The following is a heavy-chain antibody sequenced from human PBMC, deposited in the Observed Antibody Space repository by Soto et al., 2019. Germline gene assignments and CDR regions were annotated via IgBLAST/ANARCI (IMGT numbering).Heavy chain of an antibody. J-gene: IGHJ6*02. CDR2: INAGNGNT. CDR3: ASSYYYDSSGYSSLYYYYGMDV. V-gene: IGHV1-3*01. Sequence: ASVKVSCTASGYTFTSYAIHWVRQAPGQRLEWMGWINAGNGNTKYSQMFQGRVTITRDTSASTAYIELSSLRSEDTAVYYCASSYYYDSSGYSSLYYYYGMDVWGQGTTVTVSS. D-gene: IGHD3-22*01. CDR1: GYTFTSYA.